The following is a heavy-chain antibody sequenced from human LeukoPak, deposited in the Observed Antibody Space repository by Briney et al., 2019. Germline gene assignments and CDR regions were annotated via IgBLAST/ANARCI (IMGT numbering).Heavy chain of an antibody. J-gene: IGHJ4*02. CDR1: GGSISSYY. CDR3: ARGEYSSGWYYFDY. CDR2: IYYSGST. Sequence: SESLSLTCTVSGGSISSYYWSWIRQPPGKGLEWIVYIYYSGSTNYNPSLKSRVTISVDTSKNQFSLKLSSVTAADTAVYYCARGEYSSGWYYFDYWGQGTLVTVSS. V-gene: IGHV4-59*01. D-gene: IGHD6-19*01.